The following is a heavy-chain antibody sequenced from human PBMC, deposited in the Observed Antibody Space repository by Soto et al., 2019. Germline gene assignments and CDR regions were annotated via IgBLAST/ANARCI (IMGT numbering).Heavy chain of an antibody. CDR3: ARGSRIAARRGLKDYFDY. Sequence: PSETLSLTCAVYGGSFSGYYWSWLRQPPGKGLEWIGEINHSGSTNYNPSLKSRVTISVDTSKNQFSLKLSSVTAADTAVYYCARGSRIAARRGLKDYFDYWGQGXLVTVYS. CDR1: GGSFSGYY. CDR2: INHSGST. V-gene: IGHV4-34*01. J-gene: IGHJ4*02. D-gene: IGHD6-6*01.